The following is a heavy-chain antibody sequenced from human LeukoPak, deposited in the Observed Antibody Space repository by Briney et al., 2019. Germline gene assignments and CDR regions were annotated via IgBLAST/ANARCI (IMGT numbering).Heavy chain of an antibody. CDR3: AKDRRGYSGYDYPFDY. J-gene: IGHJ4*02. CDR1: GFTFSSYW. CDR2: ISGSGGST. Sequence: PGGSLRLSCAASGFTFSSYWMSWVRQAPGKGLEWVSAISGSGGSTYYADSVKGRFTISRDNSKNTLYLQMNSLRAEDTAVYYCAKDRRGYSGYDYPFDYWGQGTLVTVSS. D-gene: IGHD5-12*01. V-gene: IGHV3-23*01.